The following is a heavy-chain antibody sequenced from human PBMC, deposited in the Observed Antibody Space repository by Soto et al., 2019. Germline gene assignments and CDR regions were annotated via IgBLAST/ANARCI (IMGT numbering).Heavy chain of an antibody. CDR1: GFTVSSNY. Sequence: EVQLVESGGGLVQPGGSLRLSCAASGFTVSSNYMSWVRQAPGKGLEWVSVIYSGGSTYYADSVKGRFTISRHNSKNTLYLQMNRLRAEDTAVYYCARGRDCGGDCPNWFAPWGQGTLVTVSS. V-gene: IGHV3-53*04. CDR2: IYSGGST. CDR3: ARGRDCGGDCPNWFAP. J-gene: IGHJ5*02. D-gene: IGHD2-21*02.